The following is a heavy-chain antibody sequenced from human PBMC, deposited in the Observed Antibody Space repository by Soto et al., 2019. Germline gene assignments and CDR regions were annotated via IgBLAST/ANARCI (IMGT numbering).Heavy chain of an antibody. D-gene: IGHD2-15*01. Sequence: GGSLRLSCAASGFTFSSYAMSWVRQAPGKGLEWVSAISGSGGSTYYADSVEGRFTISRDNSKNTLYLQMNSLRAEDTAVYYCAKGHCSGGSCYSFDYWGQGTLVTVSS. CDR2: ISGSGGST. V-gene: IGHV3-23*01. CDR1: GFTFSSYA. CDR3: AKGHCSGGSCYSFDY. J-gene: IGHJ4*02.